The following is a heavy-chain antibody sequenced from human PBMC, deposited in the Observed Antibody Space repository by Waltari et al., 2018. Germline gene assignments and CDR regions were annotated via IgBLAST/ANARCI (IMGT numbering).Heavy chain of an antibody. J-gene: IGHJ4*02. D-gene: IGHD4-4*01. CDR1: GFTFSSYW. CDR2: MNSDGSST. CDR3: ARDPYSNYIFDY. Sequence: EVQLVESGGGLVQPGGSLRLSCAASGFTFSSYWMHWVRQAPGKGLVWVSRMNSDGSSTSYADSVKGRFTISRDNAKNTLYLQMNSLRAEDTAVYYCARDPYSNYIFDYWGQGTLVTVSS. V-gene: IGHV3-74*01.